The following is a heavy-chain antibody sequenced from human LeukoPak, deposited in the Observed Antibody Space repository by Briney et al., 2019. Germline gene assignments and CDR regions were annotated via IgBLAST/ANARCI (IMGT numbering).Heavy chain of an antibody. CDR2: ISSSSSTI. V-gene: IGHV3-48*01. J-gene: IGHJ3*02. Sequence: GGSLTLACAASGFTFSSYSMNWVRQAPGKGLDWVSYISSSSSTIYYADSVKGRFTISRDNAKNSLYLQMNSLRAEDTAVYYCASMDIVVVTAVTDDAFDIWGQGTMVTVSS. CDR1: GFTFSSYS. D-gene: IGHD2-2*03. CDR3: ASMDIVVVTAVTDDAFDI.